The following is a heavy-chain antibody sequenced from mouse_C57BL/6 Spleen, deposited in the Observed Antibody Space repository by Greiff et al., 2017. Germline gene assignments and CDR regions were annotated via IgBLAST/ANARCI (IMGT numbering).Heavy chain of an antibody. D-gene: IGHD2-3*01. J-gene: IGHJ1*03. CDR3: ARDGYYRWYFDV. CDR1: GFTFSDYY. V-gene: IGHV5-16*01. Sequence: EVKLVESEGGLVQPGSSMKLSCTASGFTFSDYYMAWVRQVPEKGLEWVANINYDGSSTYYLDSLKSRFIISRDTAKNILYLQMSSLKSEDTATYYCARDGYYRWYFDVWGTGTTVTVSS. CDR2: INYDGSST.